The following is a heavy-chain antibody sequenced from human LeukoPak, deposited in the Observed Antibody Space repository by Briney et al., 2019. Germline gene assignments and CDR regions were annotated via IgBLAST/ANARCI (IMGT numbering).Heavy chain of an antibody. CDR3: ARDGQWLVAQEFDY. V-gene: IGHV1-18*01. D-gene: IGHD6-19*01. CDR2: ISAYNGNT. J-gene: IGHJ4*02. CDR1: GYTFTSYG. Sequence: GASVKVSCKASGYTFTSYGTSWVRQAPGQGLEWMGWISAYNGNTNYAQKLQGRVTMTTDTSTSTAYMELRSLRSDDTAVYYCARDGQWLVAQEFDYWGQGTLVTVSS.